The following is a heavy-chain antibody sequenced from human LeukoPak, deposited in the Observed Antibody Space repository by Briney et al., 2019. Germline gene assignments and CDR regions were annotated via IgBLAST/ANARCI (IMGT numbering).Heavy chain of an antibody. CDR2: IYYSGSA. Sequence: SETLSLTCTVSGGSITSYYWSWIRQPPGKGLEWIGYIYYSGSATYNPSLKSGVTISLDTSKNQFSLQLNSGTAADTAVYYCPRTGGSYSFDYWGQGTLVTVSS. J-gene: IGHJ4*02. CDR3: PRTGGSYSFDY. D-gene: IGHD3-10*01. V-gene: IGHV4-59*01. CDR1: GGSITSYY.